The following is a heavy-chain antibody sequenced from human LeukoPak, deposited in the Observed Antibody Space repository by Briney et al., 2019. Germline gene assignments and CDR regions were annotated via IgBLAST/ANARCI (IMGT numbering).Heavy chain of an antibody. CDR1: GGSISSYY. CDR2: INHSGST. D-gene: IGHD3-22*01. V-gene: IGHV4-34*01. CDR3: ARGGRYYYDSSGYYYAPFDY. Sequence: ASETLSLTCTVSGGSISSYYWSWIRQPPGKGLEWIGEINHSGSTNYNPSLKSRVTISVDTSKNQFSLKLSSVTAGDTAVYYCARGGRYYYDSSGYYYAPFDYWGQGTLVTVSS. J-gene: IGHJ4*02.